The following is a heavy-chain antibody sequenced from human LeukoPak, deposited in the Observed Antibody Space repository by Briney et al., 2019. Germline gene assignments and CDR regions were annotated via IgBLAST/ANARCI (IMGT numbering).Heavy chain of an antibody. CDR3: ARVFNSGYDSAAPFDY. CDR2: INPSGGST. D-gene: IGHD5-12*01. J-gene: IGHJ4*02. Sequence: ASVKVSCKASGYTFTRYYIHWVRQAPGQGLEWMGIINPSGGSTSYAQKFQGRVTMTRDMSTSTVYMELSSLRSEDTAVYYCARVFNSGYDSAAPFDYWGQGTLVTVSS. CDR1: GYTFTRYY. V-gene: IGHV1-46*01.